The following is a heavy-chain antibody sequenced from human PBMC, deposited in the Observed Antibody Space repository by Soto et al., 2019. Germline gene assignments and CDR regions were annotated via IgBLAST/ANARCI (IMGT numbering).Heavy chain of an antibody. V-gene: IGHV3-66*01. J-gene: IGHJ4*02. CDR3: ARRALPHAFVDY. CDR1: GFTVSTNF. CDR2: IFPDGST. D-gene: IGHD2-15*01. Sequence: GGSLRLSCTVSGFTVSTNFMNWVRQAPGKGLEWVTVIFPDGSTYYTNSVKDRFTISRDNSKNTVYIQMNTLRAEDTAVYFCARRALPHAFVDYWGQGTLVTVSS.